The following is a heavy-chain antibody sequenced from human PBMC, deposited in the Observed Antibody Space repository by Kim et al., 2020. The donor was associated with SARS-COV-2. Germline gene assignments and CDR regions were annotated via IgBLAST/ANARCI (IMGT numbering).Heavy chain of an antibody. CDR2: T. D-gene: IGHD1-26*01. V-gene: IGHV3-15*01. J-gene: IGHJ6*02. CDR3: TTDPYSGSYYYGMDV. Sequence: TDYAAPEKGRFTISRDDAKNTLYRQMNSLKTEDTAVYYCTTDPYSGSYYYGMDVWGQGTTVTVSS.